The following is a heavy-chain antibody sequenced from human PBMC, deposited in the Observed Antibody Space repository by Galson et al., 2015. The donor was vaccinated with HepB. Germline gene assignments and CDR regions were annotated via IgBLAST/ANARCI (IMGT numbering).Heavy chain of an antibody. CDR3: ARQIMGISGRPRVAFDI. Sequence: SLRLSCAASGFTVSSNYMSWVRQAPGKGLEWVSVIYSGGSTYYADSVKGRFTISRDNSKNTLYLQMNSLRAEDTAVYYCARQIMGISGRPRVAFDIWGQGTMVTVSS. D-gene: IGHD3-10*01. CDR2: IYSGGST. CDR1: GFTVSSNY. J-gene: IGHJ3*02. V-gene: IGHV3-66*04.